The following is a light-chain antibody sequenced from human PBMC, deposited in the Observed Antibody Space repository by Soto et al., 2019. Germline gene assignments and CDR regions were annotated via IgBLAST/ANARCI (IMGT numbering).Light chain of an antibody. CDR1: QSVSSSY. V-gene: IGKV3-20*01. J-gene: IGKJ2*01. Sequence: PGDRATLSCRASQSVSSSYLAWYQQKPGQAPRLLIYGASSRATGIPDRFSGSGSGTDFTLTISRLEPEDFAVYYCQQYGSSPGYTFGQGTKLEIK. CDR3: QQYGSSPGYT. CDR2: GAS.